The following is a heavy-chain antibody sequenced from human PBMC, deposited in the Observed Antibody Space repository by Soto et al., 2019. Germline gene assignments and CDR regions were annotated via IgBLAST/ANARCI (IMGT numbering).Heavy chain of an antibody. D-gene: IGHD1-26*01. CDR3: ASSALSTGNYYWFDP. CDR2: ISFIVGTNK. J-gene: IGHJ5*02. CDR1: GFTFSSYA. V-gene: IGHV3-30-3*01. Sequence: GGSLRLSCAASGFTFSSYAMHWVRQAPGEGLEWVALISFIVGTNKFYADSVRGRFTISRDNSKNTLYLQMDSLRAEDTAVYYCASSALSTGNYYWFDPWGQGTLVTVSS.